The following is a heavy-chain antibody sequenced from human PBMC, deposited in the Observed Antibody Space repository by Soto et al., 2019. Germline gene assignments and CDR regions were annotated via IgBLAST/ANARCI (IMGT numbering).Heavy chain of an antibody. V-gene: IGHV3-9*01. J-gene: IGHJ4*02. D-gene: IGHD6-19*01. Sequence: EVQLVESGGGLVQPGRSLRLSCAASGFTFDDYAMHWVRQAPGKGLEWVSGISWNSGSIGYADSVKGRFTISRDNAKNSLDLQMNSLRAEDTALYYCAKDATVRGIAVAGHFDYWGQGTLVTVSS. CDR2: ISWNSGSI. CDR3: AKDATVRGIAVAGHFDY. CDR1: GFTFDDYA.